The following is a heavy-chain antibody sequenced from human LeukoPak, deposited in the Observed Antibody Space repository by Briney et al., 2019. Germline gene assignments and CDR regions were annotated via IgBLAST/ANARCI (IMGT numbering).Heavy chain of an antibody. J-gene: IGHJ4*02. CDR3: ARRSRGIGRDFDY. Sequence: PGGSLRLSCVVSGFTFSSYNMNWVRQAPGKGLEWVASIGTSGTYIYYADSMTGRFTISRDNAKNSLYLQMNSLRAEDTSVYYCARRSRGIGRDFDYWGQGTLVTVSS. D-gene: IGHD3-16*02. V-gene: IGHV3-21*01. CDR1: GFTFSSYN. CDR2: IGTSGTYI.